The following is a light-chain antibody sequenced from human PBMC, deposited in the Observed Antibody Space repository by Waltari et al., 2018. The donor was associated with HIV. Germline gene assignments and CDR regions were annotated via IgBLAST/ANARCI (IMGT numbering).Light chain of an antibody. CDR3: CSQATSGSLM. Sequence: QSALTQPASVSGSPGQSITIPCSGPTSNIDDYYSFSWYQQHPGKAPKLMIFDVTYRPSGVSSRFSASRSGTTASLTVSGLQPEDEAEYFCCSQATSGSLMFGGGTKLTVL. CDR2: DVT. J-gene: IGLJ3*02. V-gene: IGLV2-14*03. CDR1: TSNIDDYYS.